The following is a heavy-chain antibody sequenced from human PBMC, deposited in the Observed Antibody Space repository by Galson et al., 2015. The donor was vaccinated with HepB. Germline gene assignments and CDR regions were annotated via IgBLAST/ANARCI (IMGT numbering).Heavy chain of an antibody. D-gene: IGHD5-12*01. CDR3: ARELATGIFDF. V-gene: IGHV1-69*10. CDR2: ISPVIGVA. J-gene: IGHJ4*02. Sequence: SVKVSCKASGYTFTSYTIHWVRQAPGQGLEWMGGISPVIGVANVAQRFQGRVTISADASTNTVYMEMTSLRSEDTAVYYCARELATGIFDFWGQGTLVLVSS. CDR1: GYTFTSYT.